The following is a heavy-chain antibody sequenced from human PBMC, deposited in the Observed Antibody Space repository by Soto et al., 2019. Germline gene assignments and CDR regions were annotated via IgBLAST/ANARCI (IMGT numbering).Heavy chain of an antibody. J-gene: IGHJ4*02. CDR1: GFTFSSYA. D-gene: IGHD2-2*01. V-gene: IGHV3-23*01. CDR2: ISGSGGST. CDR3: AKVVYCSSTSCYHPWGYYFDY. Sequence: PGGSLRLSCAASGFTFSSYAMSWVRQAPGKGLEWVSAISGSGGSTYYADSVKGRFTISRDNSKNTLYLQMNSLRAEDTAVYYCAKVVYCSSTSCYHPWGYYFDYWGQGTLVTVSS.